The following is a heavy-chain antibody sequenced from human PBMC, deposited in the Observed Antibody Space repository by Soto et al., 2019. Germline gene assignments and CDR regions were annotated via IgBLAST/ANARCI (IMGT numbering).Heavy chain of an antibody. J-gene: IGHJ4*02. Sequence: AGSVRLSCAASGFTLNHYAMSWLRQAPGKGLEWVSAISGSGGSTYYADSVKGRFTISRDNSKNTLYLQMNSLRAEDTAVYYCAKSHGARYFDYWGQGTLVTVSS. D-gene: IGHD2-8*01. CDR3: AKSHGARYFDY. CDR2: ISGSGGST. V-gene: IGHV3-23*01. CDR1: GFTLNHYA.